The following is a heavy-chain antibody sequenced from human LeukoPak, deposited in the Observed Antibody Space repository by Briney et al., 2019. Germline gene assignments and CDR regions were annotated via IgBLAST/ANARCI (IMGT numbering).Heavy chain of an antibody. CDR2: IKQDGSEK. CDR1: GFTFSSYW. J-gene: IGHJ4*02. V-gene: IGHV3-7*03. Sequence: PGGSLRLSCAASGFTFSSYWMSWVRQAPGKGLEWVANIKQDGSEKYYVDSVKGRFTISRDNAKNSLYLQMNSLRAEDTAVYYCTRVGYEKWELDTEGIFDYWGQGTLVTVSS. D-gene: IGHD1-26*01. CDR3: TRVGYEKWELDTEGIFDY.